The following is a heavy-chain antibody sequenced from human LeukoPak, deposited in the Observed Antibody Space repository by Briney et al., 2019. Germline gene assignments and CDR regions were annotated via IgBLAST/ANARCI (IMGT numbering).Heavy chain of an antibody. V-gene: IGHV4-34*01. D-gene: IGHD2-2*01. CDR3: ARGQVPAARGYNWFDP. CDR2: INARGDT. CDR1: GWSFNDYY. Sequence: SETLSLTCALYGWSFNDYYWNWIRQPPGKGLEWIGEINARGDTNYNPSLKSRVTISVDTSKKQFSLRLTSMIAADTALYYCARGQVPAARGYNWFDPWGQGTLVTVSS. J-gene: IGHJ5*02.